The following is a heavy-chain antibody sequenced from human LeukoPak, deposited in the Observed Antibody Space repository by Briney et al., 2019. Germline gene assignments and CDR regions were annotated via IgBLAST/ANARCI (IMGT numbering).Heavy chain of an antibody. V-gene: IGHV3-21*01. CDR3: ARSSGYRNWFDP. CDR1: GFTFSSYS. CDR2: ISSSSSYI. Sequence: GGSLRLSCAASGFTFSSYSMNWVRQAPGKGLEWVSSISSSSSYIYYADSVKGRFTISRDNAKNSLYLQMNSLRAEDTAVYYCARSSGYRNWFDPWGQGTLVTVSS. J-gene: IGHJ5*02. D-gene: IGHD3-22*01.